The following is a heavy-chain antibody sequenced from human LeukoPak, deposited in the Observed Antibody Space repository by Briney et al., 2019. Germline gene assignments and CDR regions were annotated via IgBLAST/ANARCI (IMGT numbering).Heavy chain of an antibody. J-gene: IGHJ6*02. Sequence: GGSLRLSCAASGFTFSDYGMHWVRQAPGKGLEWVAVISHDGSNQYYADSVKGRFTISRDNSKNTLFLQMNSLRAEDTAVYYCARDRSDYSIKYYYYYGMDVWGQGTTVTVSS. CDR3: ARDRSDYSIKYYYYYGMDV. D-gene: IGHD3-16*01. CDR1: GFTFSDYG. V-gene: IGHV3-30*03. CDR2: ISHDGSNQ.